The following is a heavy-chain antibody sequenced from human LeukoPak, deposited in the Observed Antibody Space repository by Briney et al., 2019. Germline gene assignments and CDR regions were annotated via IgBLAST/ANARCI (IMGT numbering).Heavy chain of an antibody. V-gene: IGHV1-18*01. CDR3: ARDSGLIYDHYYGMDV. CDR1: TFXXXA. CDR2: ISAYNGNT. Sequence: TFXXXAMSWVRQXPGQGLEWMGWISAYNGNTNYAQKLQGRVTITTDTSTSTAYMELRSLRSDDTAVYYCARDSGLIYDHYYGMDVWGQGTTVTVSS. J-gene: IGHJ6*02. D-gene: IGHD3-10*01.